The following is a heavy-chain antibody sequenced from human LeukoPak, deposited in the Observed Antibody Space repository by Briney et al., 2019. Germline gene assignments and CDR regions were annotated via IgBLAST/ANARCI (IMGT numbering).Heavy chain of an antibody. Sequence: GRSLRLSCEASGFTFSDYGMHWVRQAPGKGLEWVAVVSADGSNKQYADSVKGRFTISRDNSKNTLNLQLNSLRSEDTAVYYCAKGGVSDIGSWYGDYFDYWGQGTTVIVSS. V-gene: IGHV3-30*18. J-gene: IGHJ4*03. CDR2: VSADGSNK. D-gene: IGHD6-13*01. CDR3: AKGGVSDIGSWYGDYFDY. CDR1: GFTFSDYG.